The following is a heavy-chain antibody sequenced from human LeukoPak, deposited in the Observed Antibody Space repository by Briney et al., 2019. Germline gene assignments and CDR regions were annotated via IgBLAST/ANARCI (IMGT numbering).Heavy chain of an antibody. CDR3: ARHLQLWLIPYYFDY. D-gene: IGHD5-18*01. CDR2: INPNSGGT. J-gene: IGHJ4*02. CDR1: GYIFTGYY. Sequence: ASVKVSCKASGYIFTGYYIHWVRQAPGQGLEWMGWINPNSGGTNYAQKFQGRVTMTRDTSISTAYMELSRLRSDDTAVYYCARHLQLWLIPYYFDYWGQGTLVTVSS. V-gene: IGHV1-2*02.